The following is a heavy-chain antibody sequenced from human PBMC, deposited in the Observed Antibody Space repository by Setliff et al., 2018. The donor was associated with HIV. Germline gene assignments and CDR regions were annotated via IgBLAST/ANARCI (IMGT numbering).Heavy chain of an antibody. J-gene: IGHJ6*03. CDR3: ARDWPLGYYFYMDV. V-gene: IGHV4-34*01. CDR2: INHSGST. Sequence: PSETLSLTCAVYGGSLSDNYWSWIRQSPGKGLEWIGEINHSGSTNYNPSLKSRVTMSVDTAKNQFSLKLRSVTAADTAVYYCARDWPLGYYFYMDVWGKGTTVTVSS. CDR1: GGSLSDNY.